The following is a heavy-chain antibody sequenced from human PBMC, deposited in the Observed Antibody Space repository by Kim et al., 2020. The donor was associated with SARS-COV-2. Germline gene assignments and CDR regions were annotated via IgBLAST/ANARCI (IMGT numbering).Heavy chain of an antibody. CDR2: IYYSGTT. CDR1: GGSISRYY. D-gene: IGHD3-22*01. Sequence: SETPSLTCTVSGGSISRYYWSWIRQPPGKGLEWIGYIYYSGTTSYNPSLKSRVTISVDTSKNQISLRLNSVTAADTAVYYCARGYYYDNSGYPDSFDIWGQGTMVTVSS. V-gene: IGHV4-59*01. J-gene: IGHJ3*02. CDR3: ARGYYYDNSGYPDSFDI.